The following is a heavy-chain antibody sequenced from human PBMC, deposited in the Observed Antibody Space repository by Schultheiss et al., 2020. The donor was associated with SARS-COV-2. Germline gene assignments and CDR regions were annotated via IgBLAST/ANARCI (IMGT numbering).Heavy chain of an antibody. CDR2: ISYDGSNK. V-gene: IGHV3-30*03. CDR1: GFTFSSYG. D-gene: IGHD5-24*01. J-gene: IGHJ4*02. Sequence: GGSLRLSCAASGFTFSSYGMHWVRQAPGKGLEWVAVISYDGSNKYYADSVKGRFTISRDNSKNTLYLQMNSLRAEDTAVYYCARERRDGYNSPIDYWGQGTLVTVSS. CDR3: ARERRDGYNSPIDY.